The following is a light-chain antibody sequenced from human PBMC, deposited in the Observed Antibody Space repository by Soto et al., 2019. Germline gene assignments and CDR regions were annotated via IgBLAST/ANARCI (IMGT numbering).Light chain of an antibody. Sequence: EIVLTQSPATLSLSPGGRATLSCRASQSVSSYLAWYQQKPGQAPRLLIYDASNRATGIPARFSGSGSGTDFTLTISSLEPEDFAVYYCQQRSNWPLFGGGTKVEIK. CDR1: QSVSSY. CDR2: DAS. J-gene: IGKJ4*01. V-gene: IGKV3-11*01. CDR3: QQRSNWPL.